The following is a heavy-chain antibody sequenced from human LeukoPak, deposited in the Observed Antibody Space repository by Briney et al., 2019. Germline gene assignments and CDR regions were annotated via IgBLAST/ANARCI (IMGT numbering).Heavy chain of an antibody. CDR3: ARAGYYGRSFDY. D-gene: IGHD4-17*01. V-gene: IGHV4-61*02. Sequence: SQTLSLTCTVYGGSISSGSYYWSWIRQPAGKGLECIGRIYTSGSTNYNPSLKSRVTISIDTSKNQFSLKLSSVTAADTAVYYCARAGYYGRSFDYWGQGTLVTVSS. CDR2: IYTSGST. CDR1: GGSISSGSYY. J-gene: IGHJ4*02.